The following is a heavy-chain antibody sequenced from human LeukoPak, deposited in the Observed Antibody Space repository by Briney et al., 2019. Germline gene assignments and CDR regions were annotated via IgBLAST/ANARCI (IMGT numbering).Heavy chain of an antibody. V-gene: IGHV1-2*02. CDR2: INPNSNST. CDR1: GYTFIDYY. J-gene: IGHJ4*02. CDR3: ARDTAPYYLDGSGYYLDY. D-gene: IGHD3-22*01. Sequence: GASVKVSCKASGYTFIDYYIHWVRQDPGQGLEWMGWINPNSNSTNYAQKFQGRVTSTWDTSISTVYMELSTMRSDDTAVYYCARDTAPYYLDGSGYYLDYWGEGALVTVSS.